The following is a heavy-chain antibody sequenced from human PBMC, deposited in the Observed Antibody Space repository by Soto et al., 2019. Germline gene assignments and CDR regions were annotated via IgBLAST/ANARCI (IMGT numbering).Heavy chain of an antibody. J-gene: IGHJ4*02. D-gene: IGHD4-17*01. Sequence: QSLTCAVYGGSFSGYYWSWIRQPPGKGLEWIGEINHSGSTNYNPSLKSRVTISVDTSKNQFSLKLSSVTAADTAVYYCARGLPHDYGDYPYFDYWGQGTLVTVSS. CDR2: INHSGST. V-gene: IGHV4-34*01. CDR3: ARGLPHDYGDYPYFDY. CDR1: GGSFSGYY.